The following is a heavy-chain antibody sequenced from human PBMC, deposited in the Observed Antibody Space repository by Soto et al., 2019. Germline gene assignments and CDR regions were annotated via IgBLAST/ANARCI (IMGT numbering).Heavy chain of an antibody. CDR3: ARPSCGAACYYYGMDV. CDR1: GGTFSSYT. Sequence: QVQLVQSGAEVKKPGSSVKVSCKASGGTFSSYTISWVQQAPGQGLEWMGGIIPTFGTADYAQKFQGRVTITADESTSTGYMELSSLRSEDTALYYCARPSCGAACYYYGMDVWGQGTAVTVSS. V-gene: IGHV1-69*12. CDR2: IIPTFGTA. D-gene: IGHD2-21*01. J-gene: IGHJ6*02.